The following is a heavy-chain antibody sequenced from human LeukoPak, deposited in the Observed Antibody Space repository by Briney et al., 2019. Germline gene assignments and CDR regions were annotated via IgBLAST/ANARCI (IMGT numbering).Heavy chain of an antibody. J-gene: IGHJ5*02. V-gene: IGHV4-59*08. D-gene: IGHD2-15*01. CDR1: GGPISSYY. CDR3: GRHQLYCRGASCYPDWFDP. CDR2: VYFSGST. Sequence: SEALSLTCTVSGGPISSYYWSWIRLPPGKGMEWLRYVYFSGSTNNNPTVKSRVTISVDTSKNQFSLKMNTVTAEDTAMYYCGRHQLYCRGASCYPDWFDPWGQGILVTVSS.